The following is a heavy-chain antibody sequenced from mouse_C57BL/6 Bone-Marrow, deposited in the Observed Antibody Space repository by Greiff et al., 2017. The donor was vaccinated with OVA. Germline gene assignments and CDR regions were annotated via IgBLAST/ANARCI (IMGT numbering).Heavy chain of an antibody. Sequence: VQLQQSGAELVRPGASVTLSCKASGYTFTDYEMHWVKQTPVHGLEWIGAIDPETGGTAYNQKFKGKAILTADKSSSPAYMELRSLTSEDAAVYYWTRWTTVLGRWYFDVWGTGTTVTVSS. CDR3: TRWTTVLGRWYFDV. CDR2: IDPETGGT. CDR1: GYTFTDYE. J-gene: IGHJ1*03. V-gene: IGHV1-15*01. D-gene: IGHD1-1*01.